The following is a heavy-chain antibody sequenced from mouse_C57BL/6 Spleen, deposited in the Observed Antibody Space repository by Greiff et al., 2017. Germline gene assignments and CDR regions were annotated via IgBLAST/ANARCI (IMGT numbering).Heavy chain of an antibody. D-gene: IGHD1-1*02. CDR3: ARGGYHAVFDY. CDR1: GFTFNDYY. CDR2: IDPGDGDT. V-gene: IGHV14-2*01. J-gene: IGHJ2*01. Sequence: VQLQQSGAELVKPGASVKLSCTASGFTFNDYYMHWVKQRPGQGLEWIGRIDPGDGDTNYAQKFKGKATMTADTSSTTAYLQLSSLTSEDAAVYSCARGGYHAVFDYWGQGTTVTVSS.